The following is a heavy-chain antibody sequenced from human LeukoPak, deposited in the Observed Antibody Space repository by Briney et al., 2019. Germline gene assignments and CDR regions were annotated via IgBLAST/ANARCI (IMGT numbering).Heavy chain of an antibody. D-gene: IGHD3-10*01. V-gene: IGHV3-21*01. CDR2: ISSSSSYI. CDR3: ARGRFGEFLPFDH. CDR1: VFTFSSYS. J-gene: IGHJ4*02. Sequence: GGSLRLSCSASVFTFSSYSMNWGRQAPGKGLEWVSSISSSSSYIYYAAQVKGRFTISRDNAKNSLYLKMNSLRAEDTAVYYCARGRFGEFLPFDHWGQGTLVTVSS.